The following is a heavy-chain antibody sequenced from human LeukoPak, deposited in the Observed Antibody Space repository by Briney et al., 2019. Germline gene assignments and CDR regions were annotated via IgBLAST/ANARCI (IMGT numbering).Heavy chain of an antibody. V-gene: IGHV4-59*01. Sequence: PSETLSLTCTVSGGSISSYYWSWIRQPPGKGLEWIGYIYYSGSTNYNPSLKSRVTISVDTSKNQFSLKLSSVTAADTAVYYCARDLYGSGKHPSLYYYYGMDVWGQGTTVTVSS. D-gene: IGHD3-10*01. J-gene: IGHJ6*02. CDR2: IYYSGST. CDR1: GGSISSYY. CDR3: ARDLYGSGKHPSLYYYYGMDV.